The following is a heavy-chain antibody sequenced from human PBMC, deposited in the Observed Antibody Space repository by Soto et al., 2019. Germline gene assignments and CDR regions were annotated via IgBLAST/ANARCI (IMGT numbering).Heavy chain of an antibody. CDR2: IYYSGST. CDR3: ARHIYPQLYWFDP. D-gene: IGHD3-10*01. V-gene: IGHV4-59*08. CDR1: GGSISSYY. J-gene: IGHJ5*02. Sequence: SETLSLTCTVSGGSISSYYLSWIRQPPGKGLEWIGYIYYSGSTNYNPSLKSRVTISVDTSKNQFSLKLSSVTAADTAVYYCARHIYPQLYWFDPWGQGTLVTVSS.